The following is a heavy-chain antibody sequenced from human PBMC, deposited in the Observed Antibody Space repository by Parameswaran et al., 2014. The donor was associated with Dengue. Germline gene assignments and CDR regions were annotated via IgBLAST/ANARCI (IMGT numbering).Heavy chain of an antibody. D-gene: IGHD3-3*01. V-gene: IGHV1-8*01. CDR2: MNPNSGNT. Sequence: WVRQAPGQGLEWMGWMNPNSGNTGYAQKFQGRVTMTRNTSISTAYMELSSLRSEDTAVYYCARGLDEGQNSDFWSGYWVWFDPWGQGTLVTVSS. J-gene: IGHJ5*02. CDR3: ARGLDEGQNSDFWSGYWVWFDP.